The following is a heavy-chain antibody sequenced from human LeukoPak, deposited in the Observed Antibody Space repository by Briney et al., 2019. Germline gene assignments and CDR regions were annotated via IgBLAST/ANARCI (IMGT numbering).Heavy chain of an antibody. V-gene: IGHV4-39*07. CDR1: GGSISSSSYY. J-gene: IGHJ4*02. Sequence: SETLSLTCTVSGGSISSSSYYWGWIRQPPGKGLEWIGSIYYSGRTYYNPSLKSRVSISVDTSKNQFSLKLSSVTAADTAVYYCARGSRRQFDYWGQGTLVTVSS. CDR3: ARGSRRQFDY. CDR2: IYYSGRT.